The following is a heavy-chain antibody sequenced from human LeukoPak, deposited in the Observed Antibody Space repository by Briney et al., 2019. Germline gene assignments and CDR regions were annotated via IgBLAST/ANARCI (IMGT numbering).Heavy chain of an antibody. CDR2: IYHSGST. V-gene: IGHV4-59*01. CDR1: GGSISSYY. CDR3: ASSIAAAGTPDAFDI. Sequence: SETLSLTCTVSGGSISSYYWSWIRQPPGKGLEWIGSIYHSGSTNYNPSLKSRVTISVDTSKNQFSLKVSSVTAADTAVYYCASSIAAAGTPDAFDIWGQGTMVTVSS. D-gene: IGHD6-13*01. J-gene: IGHJ3*02.